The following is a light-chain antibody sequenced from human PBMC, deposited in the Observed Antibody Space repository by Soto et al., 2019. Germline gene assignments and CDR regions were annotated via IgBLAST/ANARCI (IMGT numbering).Light chain of an antibody. V-gene: IGKV1-5*03. CDR2: KAS. J-gene: IGKJ2*02. CDR1: QSISSW. Sequence: DIQMTQSPSTLSASVGDRVTITCRASQSISSWLAWYQQKPGEAPKLLIYKASSLESGVPSRFSGSGSGTEFTLTISSLQPDDFATYYCQQYNRPAGTFGQGTKLEIK. CDR3: QQYNRPAGT.